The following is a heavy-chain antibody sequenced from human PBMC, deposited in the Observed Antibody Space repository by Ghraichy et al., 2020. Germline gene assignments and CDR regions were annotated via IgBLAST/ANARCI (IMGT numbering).Heavy chain of an antibody. D-gene: IGHD2-2*01. CDR3: TRDPGYCSTSTCDAEGGWFDP. CDR2: ISGSGGNR. J-gene: IGHJ5*02. Sequence: GGSLRLSCAASGFTFGSNAMSWVRQAPGKGLEWVSTISGSGGNRHSADSVTGRFTISRANSKNTVDLQINSLRADDTAVYYCTRDPGYCSTSTCDAEGGWFDPWGQGALVTVSS. CDR1: GFTFGSNA. V-gene: IGHV3-23*01.